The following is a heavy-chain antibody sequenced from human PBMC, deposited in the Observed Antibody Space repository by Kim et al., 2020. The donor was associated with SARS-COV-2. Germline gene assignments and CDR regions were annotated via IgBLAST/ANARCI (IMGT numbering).Heavy chain of an antibody. D-gene: IGHD3-10*01. CDR2: INAGNGNT. J-gene: IGHJ6*02. CDR1: GYTFTSYA. V-gene: IGHV1-3*01. CDR3: ARGALLLWFGESYYYGMDV. Sequence: ASVKVSCKASGYTFTSYAMHWVRQAPGQRLEWMGWINAGNGNTKYSQKFQGRVTITRDTSASTAYMELSSLRSEDTAVYYCARGALLLWFGESYYYGMDVWGQGTTVTVSS.